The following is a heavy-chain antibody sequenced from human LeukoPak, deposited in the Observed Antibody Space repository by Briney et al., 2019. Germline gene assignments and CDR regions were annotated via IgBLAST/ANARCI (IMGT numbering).Heavy chain of an antibody. CDR2: IGPNGVST. J-gene: IGHJ4*02. Sequence: PGGSLRLSCVTSGFTFRGYGMAWVRQAPGKGLEWVSAIGPNGVSTYYTDSVKGRFTLPRDNSKNILYMEMNSLRADDTAVYYCAKGGQQHIVRGDYFDCWGQGTPVTVSS. CDR3: AKGGQQHIVRGDYFDC. CDR1: GFTFRGYG. V-gene: IGHV3-23*01. D-gene: IGHD2/OR15-2a*01.